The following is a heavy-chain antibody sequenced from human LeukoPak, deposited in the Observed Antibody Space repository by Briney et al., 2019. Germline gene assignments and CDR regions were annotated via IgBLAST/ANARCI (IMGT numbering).Heavy chain of an antibody. Sequence: GGSLRLSCAASGFTFSNYWMHWVRQAPGKGLVWVSLINSDGSSTNYADSVKGRFTIYRANAKNTLYLQMNSLRAEDTAVYYCARDYGDAFDVWGQGTMVTVSS. D-gene: IGHD4-17*01. CDR3: ARDYGDAFDV. CDR1: GFTFSNYW. V-gene: IGHV3-74*01. CDR2: INSDGSST. J-gene: IGHJ3*01.